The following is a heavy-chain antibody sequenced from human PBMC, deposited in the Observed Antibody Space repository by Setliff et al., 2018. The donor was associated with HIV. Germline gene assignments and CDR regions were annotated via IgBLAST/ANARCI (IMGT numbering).Heavy chain of an antibody. CDR2: ISCSGTT. V-gene: IGHV4-39*07. J-gene: IGHJ3*01. CDR1: GAAIYSDTSF. CDR3: TRRINFGSGYYKDHAFDL. D-gene: IGHD3-3*01. Sequence: ETLSLTCTASGAAIYSDTSFWGWIRQSPGKGLEWIGTISCSGTTYYNPSRESRVSISIDTYMRQFSLTLTSVTAADTAIYFCTRRINFGSGYYKDHAFDLWGQGTMVTVSS.